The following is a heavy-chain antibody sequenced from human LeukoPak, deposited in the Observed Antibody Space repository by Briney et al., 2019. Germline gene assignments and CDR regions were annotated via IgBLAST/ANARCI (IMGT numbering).Heavy chain of an antibody. CDR1: GDSVSSNSAV. V-gene: IGHV6-1*01. CDR2: TYYRSRFHN. Sequence: SQTLSLTCAISGDSVSSNSAVWNWIRQSPSRGLEWLGRTYYRSRFHNDYTVSVKSRITINPDTSKNQFSLQLSSVTPEDTAVYYCARGDYDFDYWGQGTPVTVS. CDR3: ARGDYDFDY. D-gene: IGHD4/OR15-4a*01. J-gene: IGHJ4*02.